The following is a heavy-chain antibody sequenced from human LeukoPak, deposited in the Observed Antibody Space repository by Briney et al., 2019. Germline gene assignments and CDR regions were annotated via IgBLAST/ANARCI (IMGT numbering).Heavy chain of an antibody. D-gene: IGHD3-16*01. J-gene: IGHJ4*02. CDR1: GSTFSSFA. CDR3: AKRIGGVNSFDH. CDR2: ISESGGST. V-gene: IGHV3-23*01. Sequence: GGSLRLSCAASGSTFSSFAMSWVRHAPGKGLEWVSGISESGGSTYYADSVKGRFTISRDNSKNTLYLRMNSLRAEDTAVYYCAKRIGGVNSFDHWGQGTLVTVSS.